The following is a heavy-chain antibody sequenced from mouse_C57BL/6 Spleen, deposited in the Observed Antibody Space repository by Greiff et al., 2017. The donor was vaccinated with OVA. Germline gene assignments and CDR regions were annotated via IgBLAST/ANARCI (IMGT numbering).Heavy chain of an antibody. Sequence: VQLQQPGAELVKPGASVKMSCKASGYTFTSYWLNWVKQRPGQGLEWIGDIYLGSGSTNYNEKVQSKATLTVDTSSSTAYMQLISLTSEDSAVYYCARERYGYDDYWGQGTTLTVSS. CDR2: IYLGSGST. J-gene: IGHJ2*01. CDR1: GYTFTSYW. V-gene: IGHV1-55*01. D-gene: IGHD2-2*01. CDR3: ARERYGYDDY.